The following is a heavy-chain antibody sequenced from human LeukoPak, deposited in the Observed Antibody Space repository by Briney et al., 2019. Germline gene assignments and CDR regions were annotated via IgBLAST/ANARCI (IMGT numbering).Heavy chain of an antibody. CDR2: ISNSGNT. V-gene: IGHV4-31*03. CDR3: ARASGSGYY. J-gene: IGHJ4*02. D-gene: IGHD3-22*01. CDR1: GGSISSGGYY. Sequence: MASETLSLTCTVSGGSISSGGYYWSWIRQHPGKGLEWIGYISNSGNTYYNPFLKSRVTISVDTSRNQFSLKLRFVTAADTAVYYCARASGSGYYWGQGTQVTVSS.